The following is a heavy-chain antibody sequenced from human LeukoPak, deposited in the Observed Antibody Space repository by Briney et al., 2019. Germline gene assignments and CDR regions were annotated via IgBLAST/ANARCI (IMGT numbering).Heavy chain of an antibody. Sequence: GRSLRLSCAASGFTFEKHGMSWVRQAPGKGLEWVSGLNWNGGSTGYADSVKGRFTISRDNAKKSLYLQMNSLRAEDTALYYCARDGSYIGLDVWGQGTMVTVSS. V-gene: IGHV3-20*04. CDR2: LNWNGGST. CDR3: ARDGSYIGLDV. J-gene: IGHJ3*01. D-gene: IGHD1-26*01. CDR1: GFTFEKHG.